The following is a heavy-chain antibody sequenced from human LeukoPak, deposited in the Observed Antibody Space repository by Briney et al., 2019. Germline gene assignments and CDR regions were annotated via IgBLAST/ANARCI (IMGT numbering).Heavy chain of an antibody. CDR3: AKAQTSYYYDSSVDY. CDR2: ISYDGSNK. CDR1: GFTFSSYG. J-gene: IGHJ4*02. D-gene: IGHD3-22*01. V-gene: IGHV3-30*18. Sequence: GSLRLSCAASGFTFSSYGMHWVRQAPGKGLEWVAVISYDGSNKYYADSVKGRFTISRDNSKNTLYLQMNSLRAEDTAVYYCAKAQTSYYYDSSVDYWGQGTLVTVSS.